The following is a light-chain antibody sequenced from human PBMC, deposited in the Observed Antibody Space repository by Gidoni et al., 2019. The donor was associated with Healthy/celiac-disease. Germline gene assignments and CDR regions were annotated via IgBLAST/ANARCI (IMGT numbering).Light chain of an antibody. J-gene: IGKJ4*01. CDR3: QQSYSTPST. Sequence: DIQMTQSPSSLSASVGDRVTITCRASQSISSYLNWYQQKPWKAPKLLIYSASILQSGVPSRFSGSGSGTDFTLTISSLQPEDFATYYCQQSYSTPSTFGGGTKVEIK. CDR2: SAS. V-gene: IGKV1-39*01. CDR1: QSISSY.